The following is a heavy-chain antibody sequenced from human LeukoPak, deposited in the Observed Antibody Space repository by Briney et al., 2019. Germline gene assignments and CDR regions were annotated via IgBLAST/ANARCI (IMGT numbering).Heavy chain of an antibody. V-gene: IGHV3-53*01. Sequence: SVKGRFTISRDNSNDTLYLQMNSLTAEDTAIYYCAKRGSNRAGCTNPYCYGYGMDVWGQGTTVTVSS. CDR3: AKRGSNRAGCTNPYCYGYGMDV. D-gene: IGHD2-8*01. J-gene: IGHJ6*02.